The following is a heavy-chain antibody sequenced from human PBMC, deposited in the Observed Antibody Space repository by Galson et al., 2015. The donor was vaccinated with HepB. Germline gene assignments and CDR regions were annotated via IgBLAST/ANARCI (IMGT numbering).Heavy chain of an antibody. D-gene: IGHD1-1*01. J-gene: IGHJ5*02. V-gene: IGHV4-4*02. CDR3: ARGVRTGTTGGKGSFDP. CDR2: IYHSGST. CDR1: GGSISSSNW. Sequence: TLSLTCAVSGGSISSSNWWSWVRQPPGKGLEWIGEIYHSGSTNYNPSLKSRVTISVDKSKNQFSLKLSSVTAADTAVYYCARGVRTGTTGGKGSFDPWGQGTLVTVSS.